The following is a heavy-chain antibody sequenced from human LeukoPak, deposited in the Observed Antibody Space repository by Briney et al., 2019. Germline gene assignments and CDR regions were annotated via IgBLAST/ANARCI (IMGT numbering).Heavy chain of an antibody. D-gene: IGHD3-22*01. CDR1: GGSFSGYD. CDR3: VSADSSGPRYDY. CDR2: INHSGST. V-gene: IGHV4-34*01. Sequence: KPSETLSLTCAVYGGSFSGYDWSWIRQPPGKGLEWIGEINHSGSTNYNPSLKSRVTISVDTSKNQFSLKLSSVTAADTAVYYCVSADSSGPRYDYWGQGTLVTVSS. J-gene: IGHJ4*02.